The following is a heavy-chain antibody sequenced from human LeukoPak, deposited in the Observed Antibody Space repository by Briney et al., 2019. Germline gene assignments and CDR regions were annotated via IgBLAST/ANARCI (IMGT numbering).Heavy chain of an antibody. CDR3: ASLRSGSFNFDI. J-gene: IGHJ3*02. CDR2: ISGSGGST. D-gene: IGHD3-10*01. V-gene: IGHV3-23*01. CDR1: GFTFSIQA. Sequence: GGSLRLSCAASGFTFSIQALSWVRQAPGKGLEWVSAISGSGGSTFYAGSVKGRFTVSRDNSKNTLYLQMNSLRAEDTAVYYCASLRSGSFNFDIWGQGTMVTVSS.